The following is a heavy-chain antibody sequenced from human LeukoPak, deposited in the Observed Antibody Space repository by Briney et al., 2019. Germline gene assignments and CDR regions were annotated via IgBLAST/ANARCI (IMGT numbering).Heavy chain of an antibody. J-gene: IGHJ4*02. CDR2: INHSGST. D-gene: IGHD1-26*01. Sequence: SETLSLTCAVYGGSFSGYYWSWIRQPPGKGLEWIGEINHSGSTYYNPSLKSRVTISVDTSKNQFSLKLSSVTAADTAVYYCARRKVGAPPPPLRAAPNFDYWGQGTLVTVSS. CDR1: GGSFSGYY. V-gene: IGHV4-34*01. CDR3: ARRKVGAPPPPLRAAPNFDY.